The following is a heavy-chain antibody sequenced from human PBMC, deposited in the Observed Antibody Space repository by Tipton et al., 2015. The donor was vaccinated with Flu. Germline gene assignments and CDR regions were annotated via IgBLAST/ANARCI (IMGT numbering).Heavy chain of an antibody. CDR3: ARQLSVGATSGFDY. CDR1: GYSISSGYY. V-gene: IGHV4-38-2*01. J-gene: IGHJ4*02. Sequence: TLSLTCAVSGYSISSGYYWGWIRQPPGKGLEWIGSIYHSGSTYYNPSLKSRVTISVDTSKNQFSLKLSSVTAADTAVYYCARQLSVGATSGFDYRGQGTLVTVSS. CDR2: IYHSGST. D-gene: IGHD1-26*01.